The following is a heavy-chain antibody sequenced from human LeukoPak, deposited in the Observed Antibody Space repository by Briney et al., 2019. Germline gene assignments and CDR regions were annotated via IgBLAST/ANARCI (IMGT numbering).Heavy chain of an antibody. CDR3: ARLIVGATPNWFDP. CDR2: IYYSGST. CDR1: GGSISSSSYY. V-gene: IGHV4-39*01. D-gene: IGHD1-26*01. J-gene: IGHJ5*02. Sequence: PSETLSLTCTVSGGSISSSSYYWGWIRQPPGKGLEWIGSIYYSGSTYYNPSLKSRVTISVDTSKNQFSLKLSSVTAADTAVYYCARLIVGATPNWFDPWGQGTLVTVPS.